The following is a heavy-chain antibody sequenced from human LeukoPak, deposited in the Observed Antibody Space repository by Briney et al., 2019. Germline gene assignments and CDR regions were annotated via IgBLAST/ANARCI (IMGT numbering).Heavy chain of an antibody. V-gene: IGHV4-34*01. Sequence: KPSETLSLTCAVYGGSFSGYYWSWIRQPPGKGLEWIGEINHSGSTNYNPSLKSRVTISVDTSKHQFSLKLSSVTAADTAVYYCARGGGGYDFWSGYYNRDYYFDYWGQGTLVTVSS. D-gene: IGHD3-3*01. CDR3: ARGGGGYDFWSGYYNRDYYFDY. CDR2: INHSGST. CDR1: GGSFSGYY. J-gene: IGHJ4*02.